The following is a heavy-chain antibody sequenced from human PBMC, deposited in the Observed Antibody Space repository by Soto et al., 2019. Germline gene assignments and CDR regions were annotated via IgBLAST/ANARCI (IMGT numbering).Heavy chain of an antibody. CDR3: ARYSSSWFDAFDI. CDR1: GGSISSYY. J-gene: IGHJ3*02. CDR2: IYYSGST. D-gene: IGHD6-13*01. V-gene: IGHV4-59*12. Sequence: SSETLSLTCTVSGGSISSYYWSWIRQPPGKGLEWNGYIYYSGSTNYNHSLKSRGSISVATSKSQCSLRLTSVTAADAAVYYCARYSSSWFDAFDIWGQGTMVTVSS.